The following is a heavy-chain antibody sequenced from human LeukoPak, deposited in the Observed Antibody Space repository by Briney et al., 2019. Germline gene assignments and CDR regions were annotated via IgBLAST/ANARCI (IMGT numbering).Heavy chain of an antibody. CDR3: ARYVVYGSGKYYFDY. D-gene: IGHD3-10*01. CDR2: INYSGST. J-gene: IGHJ4*02. Sequence: SETLSLTCTDSGXSVSSTTYYWSWIRQPPGKGLEWIASINYSGSTYYNPSLKSRVTISVDTSENQFSLKLSSVTAADTAVYYCARYVVYGSGKYYFDYWGQGTLVTVSS. V-gene: IGHV4-39*01. CDR1: GXSVSSTTYY.